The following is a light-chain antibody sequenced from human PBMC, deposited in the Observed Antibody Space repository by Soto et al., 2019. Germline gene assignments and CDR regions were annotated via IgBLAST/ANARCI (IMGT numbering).Light chain of an antibody. CDR3: QQYGSSRLT. CDR1: QSVSSSY. V-gene: IGKV3-20*01. CDR2: GAS. J-gene: IGKJ4*01. Sequence: EIVLTQSPGTLSLSPGERATLSCRASQSVSSSYLAWYQQKPGQAPRLLIYGASSRATGIPDWFSGSGSGTDFTLTVRRLEPEDFGVYYCQQYGSSRLTFGGGTKVEIK.